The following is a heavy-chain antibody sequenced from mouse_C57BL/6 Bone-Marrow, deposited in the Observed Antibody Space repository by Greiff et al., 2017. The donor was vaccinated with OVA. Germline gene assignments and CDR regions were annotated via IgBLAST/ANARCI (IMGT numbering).Heavy chain of an antibody. J-gene: IGHJ4*01. CDR2: FHPYNDDT. D-gene: IGHD2-4*01. CDR3: ARTRYDYGYYYAMDY. V-gene: IGHV1-47*01. CDR1: GYTFTTYP. Sequence: VQLQQSGAELVKPGASVKMSCKASGYTFTTYPIEWMKQNHGKSLEWIGNFHPYNDDTKYNEKFKGKATLTVEKSSSTVYLALSRLTSDDSAVYDCARTRYDYGYYYAMDYWGQGTSVTVSS.